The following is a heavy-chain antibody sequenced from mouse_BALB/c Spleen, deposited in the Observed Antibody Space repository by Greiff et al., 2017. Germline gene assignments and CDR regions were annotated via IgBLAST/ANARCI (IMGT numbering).Heavy chain of an antibody. J-gene: IGHJ4*01. Sequence: EVQLQQSGAELVKPGASVKLSCTASGFNIKDTYMHWVKQRPEQGLEWIGRIDPANGNTKYDPKLQGKATITADTSSNTAYLQLSSLTSEDTAVYYCALGLQAMDYWGEGTSVTVSS. CDR1: GFNIKDTY. D-gene: IGHD3-1*01. CDR2: IDPANGNT. CDR3: ALGLQAMDY. V-gene: IGHV14-3*02.